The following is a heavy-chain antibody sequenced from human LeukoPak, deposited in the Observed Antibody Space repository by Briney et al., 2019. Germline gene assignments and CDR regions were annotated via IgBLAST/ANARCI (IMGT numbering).Heavy chain of an antibody. Sequence: GSVKVSCKASGYTFTSYDINWVRQATGQGLEWMGWMNPNSGNTGYAQKFQGRVTITRNTSISTAYMELSSLRPEDTAVYYCARAPGYYYGMDVWGQGTTVTVSS. CDR1: GYTFTSYD. D-gene: IGHD1-1*01. J-gene: IGHJ6*02. V-gene: IGHV1-8*03. CDR2: MNPNSGNT. CDR3: ARAPGYYYGMDV.